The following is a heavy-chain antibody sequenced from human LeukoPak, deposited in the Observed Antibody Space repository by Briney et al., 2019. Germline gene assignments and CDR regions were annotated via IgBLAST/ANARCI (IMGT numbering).Heavy chain of an antibody. CDR2: INPNSGGT. CDR3: AREAHYYDSSGFPPTGAFDI. D-gene: IGHD3-22*01. CDR1: GYTFTGYY. Sequence: ASVKVSCTASGYTFTGYYMHWVRQAPGQGLEWMGWINPNSGGTNYAQKYQGRVTMTRDTSISTAYMELSRLSSDDTAVYYCAREAHYYDSSGFPPTGAFDIWGQGTMVTVSS. V-gene: IGHV1-2*02. J-gene: IGHJ3*02.